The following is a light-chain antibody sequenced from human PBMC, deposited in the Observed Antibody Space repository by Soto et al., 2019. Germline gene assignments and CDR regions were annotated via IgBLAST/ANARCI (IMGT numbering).Light chain of an antibody. V-gene: IGKV3-20*01. CDR1: QTVGKNY. Sequence: EIVLTQSPGTLSVSPGGGASLSCRASQTVGKNYLAWYQQRPGQAPRLLIHGASSRATGIPDRFSGSGSGTEFTLTIGRVEPEDFAVYYCQQYANLPRTFGQGTKVDIK. J-gene: IGKJ1*01. CDR3: QQYANLPRT. CDR2: GAS.